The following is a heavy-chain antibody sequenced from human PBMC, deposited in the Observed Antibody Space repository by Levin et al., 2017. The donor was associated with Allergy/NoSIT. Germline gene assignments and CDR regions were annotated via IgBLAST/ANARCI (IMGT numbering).Heavy chain of an antibody. D-gene: IGHD3-9*01. CDR1: GGSISSYY. J-gene: IGHJ4*02. CDR3: ARSRLYDILTGGLKGLDY. CDR2: IYYSGST. V-gene: IGHV4-59*01. Sequence: SETLSLTCTVSGGSISSYYWSWIRQPPGKGLEWIGYIYYSGSTNYNPSLKSRVTISVDTSKNQFSLKLSSVTAADTAVYYCARSRLYDILTGGLKGLDYWGQGTLVTVSS.